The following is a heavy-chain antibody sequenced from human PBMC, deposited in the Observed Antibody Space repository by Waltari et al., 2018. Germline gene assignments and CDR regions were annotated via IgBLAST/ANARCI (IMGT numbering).Heavy chain of an antibody. Sequence: QVQLAESGGGVVKTGGSLRLSWAGAGFTFGDYYMGWIRQAPGKGLEWVSFISSSGATTYYADSVKDRFTISRDNSNNSVSLQMHSLRVEDTALYYCARPQRCYYGMDVWGQGTTVTVAS. CDR3: ARPQRCYYGMDV. V-gene: IGHV3-11*01. J-gene: IGHJ6*02. CDR2: ISSSGATT. CDR1: GFTFGDYY.